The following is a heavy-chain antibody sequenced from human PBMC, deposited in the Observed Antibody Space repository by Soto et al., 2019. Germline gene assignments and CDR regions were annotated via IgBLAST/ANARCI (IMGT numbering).Heavy chain of an antibody. Sequence: QVQLGQSGAEVKKPGASVRISCRSSGYSLPSTYVHWVRQAPGQGPEWLGIINPAGGTTYYAQKFHGRLTTTSETPTDTVFMALNYLTSEDPAVYPCARKVVSEYDNWGQGTMLTVSS. CDR1: GYSLPSTY. J-gene: IGHJ4*02. D-gene: IGHD6-6*01. V-gene: IGHV1-46*01. CDR2: INPAGGTT. CDR3: ARKVVSEYDN.